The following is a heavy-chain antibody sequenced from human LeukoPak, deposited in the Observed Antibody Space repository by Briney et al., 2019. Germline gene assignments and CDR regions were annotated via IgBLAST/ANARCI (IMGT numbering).Heavy chain of an antibody. J-gene: IGHJ4*02. CDR3: TRHGRDSGGWYPIDY. CDR2: IRSKANSYAT. D-gene: IGHD6-19*01. CDR1: GFTFSGSA. Sequence: PGGSLRLSCAASGFTFSGSAMHWVRQASGKGLEWGGRIRSKANSYATAYAASVKGRFTISRDDSKNTAYLQMNSLKTEDTAVYYCTRHGRDSGGWYPIDYWGQGTLVTVSS. V-gene: IGHV3-73*01.